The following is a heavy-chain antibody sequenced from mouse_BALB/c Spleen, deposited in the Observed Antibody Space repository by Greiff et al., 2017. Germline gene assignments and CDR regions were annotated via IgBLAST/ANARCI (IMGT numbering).Heavy chain of an antibody. CDR3: ATIYYDYDGKGLAY. D-gene: IGHD2-4*01. V-gene: IGHV2-9*02. J-gene: IGHJ3*01. CDR1: GFSLTSYG. Sequence: VQLQESGPGLVAPSQSLSITCTVSGFSLTSYGVHWVRQPPGKGLEWLGVIWAGGSTNYNSALMSRLSISKDNSKSQVFLKMNSLQTDDTAMYYCATIYYDYDGKGLAYWGQGTLVTVSA. CDR2: IWAGGST.